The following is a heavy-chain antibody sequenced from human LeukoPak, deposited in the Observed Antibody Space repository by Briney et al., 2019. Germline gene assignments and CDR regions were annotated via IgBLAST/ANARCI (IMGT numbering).Heavy chain of an antibody. Sequence: GGSLRLSCAASGFTFSTYAMSWVRQIPGKGLEWVSAISGSDDGTYYADSVKGRFTISRDNSKNTLYLQMNSLRAEDTAVYYCAKAAHDYGDYDLDYWGQGTLVTVSS. CDR3: AKAAHDYGDYDLDY. V-gene: IGHV3-23*01. CDR1: GFTFSTYA. J-gene: IGHJ4*02. D-gene: IGHD4-17*01. CDR2: ISGSDDGT.